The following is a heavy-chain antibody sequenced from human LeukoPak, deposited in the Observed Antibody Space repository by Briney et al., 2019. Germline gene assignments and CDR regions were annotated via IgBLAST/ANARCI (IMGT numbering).Heavy chain of an antibody. CDR1: GGSISSYY. CDR2: ISSSGST. V-gene: IGHV4-4*07. CDR3: ARGPPTSYWRFDY. Sequence: SETLSLTCTVSGGSISSYYWNWIRQPAGKGLEWIGHISSSGSTNYNSSHKTRVTMSVDTSKNQFSLRLSSVTAADTAVYYCARGPPTSYWRFDYWGQGTLVTVSS. D-gene: IGHD3-9*01. J-gene: IGHJ4*02.